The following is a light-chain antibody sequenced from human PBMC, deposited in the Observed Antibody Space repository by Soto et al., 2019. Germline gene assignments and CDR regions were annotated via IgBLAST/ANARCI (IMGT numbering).Light chain of an antibody. CDR1: ENVGXN. V-gene: IGKV3D-15*01. CDR3: QQYNNWGLS. J-gene: IGKJ4*01. CDR2: GSS. Sequence: IVLTQSPATLSVSPGXRVTXSCXASENVGXNLAWYQQRPGQPPRLLIYGSSTRATGISATFSGSGSRTEFTLTISSLQSEDSAVYYCQQYNNWGLSFGGGTRVEIK.